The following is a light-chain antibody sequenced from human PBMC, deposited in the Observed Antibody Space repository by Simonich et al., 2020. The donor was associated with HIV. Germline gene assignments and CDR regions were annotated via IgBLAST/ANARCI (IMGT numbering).Light chain of an antibody. V-gene: IGKV3-11*01. CDR2: DAS. CDR1: QSVTSY. CDR3: QQRSHWPT. Sequence: EIVLTQSPATLSLSPGERATLSCRASQSVTSYLARYQHKAGQAPRPLIYDASNRATGIPARFSGSGSGTDFTLTISSLEPEDFAIYYCQQRSHWPTFGQGTKVEIK. J-gene: IGKJ1*01.